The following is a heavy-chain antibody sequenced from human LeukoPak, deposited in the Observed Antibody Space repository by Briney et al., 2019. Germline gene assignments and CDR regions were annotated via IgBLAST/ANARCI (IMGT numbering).Heavy chain of an antibody. J-gene: IGHJ4*02. D-gene: IGHD3-16*01. V-gene: IGHV3-30*03. CDR1: GFTFSSYG. Sequence: GGSLRLSCAASGFTFSSYGMHWVRQAPGKGLEWVAVISYDGSNKYYADSVKGRFTISRDNSKNTLYLQMNSLRAEDTAVYYCASDLPGDGEGSQNHDYWGQGTLVTVSS. CDR3: ASDLPGDGEGSQNHDY. CDR2: ISYDGSNK.